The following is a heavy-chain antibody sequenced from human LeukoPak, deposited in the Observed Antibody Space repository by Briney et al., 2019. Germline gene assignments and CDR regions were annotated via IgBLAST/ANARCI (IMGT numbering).Heavy chain of an antibody. J-gene: IGHJ4*02. CDR1: GYTFTEIV. D-gene: IGHD2-21*01. V-gene: IGHV1-24*01. CDR3: AAGGDYTLPDY. Sequence: ASVKVSCKVFGYTFTEIVMHWVRQPPGKGLEWMGGFDPGDGEIVYAQKFQGRVTMTEDTSTDTAYMELSSLRSEDTAVYFCAAGGDYTLPDYWGQGTLVTVSS. CDR2: FDPGDGEI.